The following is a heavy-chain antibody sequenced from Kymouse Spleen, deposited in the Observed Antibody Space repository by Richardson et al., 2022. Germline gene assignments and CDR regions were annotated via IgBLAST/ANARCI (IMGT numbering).Heavy chain of an antibody. J-gene: IGHJ6*02. Sequence: QVQLQESGPGLVKPSETLSLTCTVSGGSVSSGSYYWSWIRQPPGKGLEWIGYIYYSGSTNYNPSLKSRVTISVDTSKNQFSLKLSSVTAADTAVYYCARDGWNYAHYYYGMDVWGQGTTVTVSS. D-gene: IGHD1-7*01. CDR2: IYYSGST. V-gene: IGHV4-61*01. CDR1: GGSVSSGSYY. CDR3: ARDGWNYAHYYYGMDV.